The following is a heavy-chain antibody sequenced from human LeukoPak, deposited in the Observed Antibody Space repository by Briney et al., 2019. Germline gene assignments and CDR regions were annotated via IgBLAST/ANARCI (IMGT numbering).Heavy chain of an antibody. CDR2: IYYSGST. CDR3: AERARDY. Sequence: SGPTLVKPSETLSLTCTVSGGSISSSSYYWGWIRQPPGEGLEWIGSIYYSGSTYYNPSLKSRVTISVDTSKSQFSLKLSSVTAADTAVYYCAERARDYWGQGTLVTVSS. V-gene: IGHV4-39*07. J-gene: IGHJ4*02. CDR1: GGSISSSSYY.